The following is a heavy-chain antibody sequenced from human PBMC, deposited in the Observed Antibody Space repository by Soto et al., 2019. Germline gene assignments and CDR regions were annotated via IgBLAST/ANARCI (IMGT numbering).Heavy chain of an antibody. CDR3: AREMVRGVITCYYYGMDV. J-gene: IGHJ6*02. CDR1: GYTFTSYY. V-gene: IGHV1-46*01. Sequence: QVQLVQSGAEVKKPGASVKVSCKASGYTFTSYYMHWVRQAPGQGLEWMGIINPSGGSTSYAQKFQGRVTMTRDTSTSTVYMELSSLRSEDTAVYYCAREMVRGVITCYYYGMDVWGQGTTVTVSS. D-gene: IGHD3-10*01. CDR2: INPSGGST.